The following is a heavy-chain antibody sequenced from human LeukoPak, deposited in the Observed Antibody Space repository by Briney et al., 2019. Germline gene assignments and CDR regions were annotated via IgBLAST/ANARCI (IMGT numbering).Heavy chain of an antibody. CDR2: ISAYNGNT. D-gene: IGHD4-17*01. Sequence: ASVKVSCKASGYTFTSYGISWVRQAPGQGLEWMGWISAYNGNTNYAQKLQGRVTMTTDTSTSTAYMELRSLRSDDTAVYYCARPISDYGHYDLDYWGQGTLVTVSS. V-gene: IGHV1-18*01. CDR3: ARPISDYGHYDLDY. J-gene: IGHJ4*02. CDR1: GYTFTSYG.